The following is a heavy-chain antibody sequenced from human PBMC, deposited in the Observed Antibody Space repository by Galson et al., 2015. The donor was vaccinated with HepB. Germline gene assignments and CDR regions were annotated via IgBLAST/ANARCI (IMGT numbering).Heavy chain of an antibody. Sequence: SVKVSCKASGYTFSSYSITWVRQAPGQGLEWMGWVSPYNGNTNYARKFQGRVIMTTDDATRTAYMELTRLTSDDTAVYYWARVDLQWLRLYQISYFKYWGQVYLVTFSS. D-gene: IGHD6-19*01. CDR2: VSPYNGNT. CDR1: GYTFSSYS. J-gene: IGHJ4*01. CDR3: ARVDLQWLRLYQISYFKY. V-gene: IGHV1-18*01.